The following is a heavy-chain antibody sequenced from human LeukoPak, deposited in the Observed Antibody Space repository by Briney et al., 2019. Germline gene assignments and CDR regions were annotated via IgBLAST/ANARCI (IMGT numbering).Heavy chain of an antibody. J-gene: IGHJ4*02. V-gene: IGHV3-23*01. D-gene: IGHD2-2*01. Sequence: GGSLRLSCAASGFTFSSYWMSWVRQAPGKGLELVSAISGSGGSTYYADSVKGRFTISRDNSKNTLYLQMNSLRAEDTAVYYCANGPVPAIDYWGQGTLVTVSS. CDR2: ISGSGGST. CDR1: GFTFSSYW. CDR3: ANGPVPAIDY.